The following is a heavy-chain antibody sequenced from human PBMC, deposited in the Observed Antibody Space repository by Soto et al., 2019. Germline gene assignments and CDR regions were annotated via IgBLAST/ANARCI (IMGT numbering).Heavy chain of an antibody. J-gene: IGHJ5*02. D-gene: IGHD5-18*01. V-gene: IGHV3-23*01. CDR3: AKWDGYGDH. CDR2: ISIGGDRT. Sequence: EVQLLESGGDLVQPGGSLRLSCAASGFSFSSYSFTWVRQAPGKGREWVAGISIGGDRTWQADPVKGRFTISRDNSKNTVYLQLKILTVDDTAVYYCAKWDGYGDHWGQGTLVTVSS. CDR1: GFSFSSYS.